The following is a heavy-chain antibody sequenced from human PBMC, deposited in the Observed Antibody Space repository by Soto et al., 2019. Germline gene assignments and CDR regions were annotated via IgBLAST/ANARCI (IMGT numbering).Heavy chain of an antibody. CDR3: ARRYGWAFDI. CDR1: GDSITSYF. CDR2: VYYSGST. V-gene: IGHV4-59*08. D-gene: IGHD3-16*01. Sequence: SETLSLTCNVSGDSITSYFWSWIRQPPGRGLEWIGYVYYSGSTNYNPSLKSRVTISVDTSKNQFSLKLSSVTAADTAVYYCARRYGWAFDIWGQGTMVTVSS. J-gene: IGHJ3*02.